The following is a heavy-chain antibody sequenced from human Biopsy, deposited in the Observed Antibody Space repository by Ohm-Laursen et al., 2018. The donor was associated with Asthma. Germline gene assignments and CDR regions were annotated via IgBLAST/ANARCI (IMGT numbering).Heavy chain of an antibody. CDR1: GGSITRSSYY. CDR3: VRHQYSSSWSTFDH. D-gene: IGHD3-22*01. CDR2: MFHSGSP. J-gene: IGHJ4*02. Sequence: GTLSLTCPVSGGSITRSSYYWGWIRQPPGKGMEWIGSMFHSGSPYYHPSLKSRATISVDTSKNQLSLKMSSVTAADTAVYFCVRHQYSSSWSTFDHWGQGALVTVSS. V-gene: IGHV4-39*01.